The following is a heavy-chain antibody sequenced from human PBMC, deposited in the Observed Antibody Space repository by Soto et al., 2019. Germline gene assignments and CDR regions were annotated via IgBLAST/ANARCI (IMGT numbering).Heavy chain of an antibody. J-gene: IGHJ4*02. Sequence: TSETLSLSCAVCGGSFSGYYWSWIRQPPGKGLEWIGEINHSGSTNYNPSLKSRVTISVDTSKNQFSLKLSSVTAADTAVYYCARGYAYYYDSSGLALYYFDYWGQGTLVTVSS. CDR1: GGSFSGYY. CDR3: ARGYAYYYDSSGLALYYFDY. CDR2: INHSGST. D-gene: IGHD3-22*01. V-gene: IGHV4-34*01.